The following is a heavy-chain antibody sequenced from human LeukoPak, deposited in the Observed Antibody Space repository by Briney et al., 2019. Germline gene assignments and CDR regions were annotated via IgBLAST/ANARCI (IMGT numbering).Heavy chain of an antibody. D-gene: IGHD2-15*01. CDR1: GFSFSSYS. Sequence: GGSLRLSCAASGFSFSSYSLNWVRQAPGKGLERVSSISGSGKNIYYADSVKGRFIISRDNPKNSLYLQMNSLRAEDTAVYYCARDVGGFFDYWGQGILVTVSS. CDR2: ISGSGKNI. V-gene: IGHV3-21*01. CDR3: ARDVGGFFDY. J-gene: IGHJ4*02.